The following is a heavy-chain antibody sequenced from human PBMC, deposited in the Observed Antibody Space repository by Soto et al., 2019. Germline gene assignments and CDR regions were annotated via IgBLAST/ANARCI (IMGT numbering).Heavy chain of an antibody. V-gene: IGHV4-34*01. CDR3: ARRSGYFRGY. CDR1: GGSFSGYY. Sequence: SETLSLTCAVYGGSFSGYYWSWIRQPPGKGLEWIGEINHSGSTNYNPSLKSRVTISVDTSKNQFSLKLSSVTAADTAVYYCARRSGYFRGYWGQGTLVTVSS. J-gene: IGHJ4*02. D-gene: IGHD3-3*01. CDR2: INHSGST.